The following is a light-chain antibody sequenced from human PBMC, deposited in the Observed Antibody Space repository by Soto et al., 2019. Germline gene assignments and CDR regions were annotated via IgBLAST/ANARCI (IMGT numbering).Light chain of an antibody. J-gene: IGKJ4*01. Sequence: DIVMTQSPDSLAVSLGERATINCKSSQTVLYSSNNKNYLAWYQQKPGQPPKLLIYWASTRGSGVPDRFSGSGSGTDFTLPISSLQTEDVAVYYCQHYFSTPLTFGGGTKV. V-gene: IGKV4-1*01. CDR1: QTVLYSSNNKNY. CDR3: QHYFSTPLT. CDR2: WAS.